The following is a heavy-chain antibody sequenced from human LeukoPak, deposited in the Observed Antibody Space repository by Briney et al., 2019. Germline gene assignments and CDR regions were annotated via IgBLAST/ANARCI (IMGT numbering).Heavy chain of an antibody. J-gene: IGHJ1*01. CDR1: GFTFSDSY. D-gene: IGHD6-13*01. CDR3: AIFQISTSWPEYFQH. Sequence: GGSLRLSCAASGFTFSDSYMTWVRQAPGKGVEWVAYISGSGHDINYSDSVKGRFTISRDNAKNSLYLQMNTLRAEDTAIYYCAIFQISTSWPEYFQHWGQGTLVTVSS. V-gene: IGHV3-11*01. CDR2: ISGSGHDI.